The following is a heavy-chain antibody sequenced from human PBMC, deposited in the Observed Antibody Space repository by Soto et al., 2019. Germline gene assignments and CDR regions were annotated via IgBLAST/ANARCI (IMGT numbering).Heavy chain of an antibody. Sequence: QVQLVQSGDEVKKSGASVKVSCKASGYTFSNYGISWVRQAPGQGLEWMGWISGYNGLTAYAQSVQGRVNMTIVTPTRTAFMELTRQKSNDTAVYYCARDEGIRGFDSWVPGTLVTVSS. D-gene: IGHD3-10*01. CDR1: GYTFSNYG. V-gene: IGHV1-18*04. J-gene: IGHJ4*02. CDR3: ARDEGIRGFDS. CDR2: ISGYNGLT.